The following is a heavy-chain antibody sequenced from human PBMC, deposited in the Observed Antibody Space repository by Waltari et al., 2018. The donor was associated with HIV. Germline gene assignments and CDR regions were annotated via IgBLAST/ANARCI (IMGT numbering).Heavy chain of an antibody. Sequence: AQLVQPGAGVKKPSCPVTVSCTGSRDSSSSSDDNCVRRASRQGVGCLGWMNPNTGNTGYAQKFQGRVTMNTNTAISLAYMELSSLRSEDTAVYYCARGIRRDCYWFDPWGQGTLVTVSS. J-gene: IGHJ5*02. CDR1: RDSSSSSD. CDR2: MNPNTGNT. V-gene: IGHV1-8*02. CDR3: ARGIRRDCYWFDP. D-gene: IGHD2-21*02.